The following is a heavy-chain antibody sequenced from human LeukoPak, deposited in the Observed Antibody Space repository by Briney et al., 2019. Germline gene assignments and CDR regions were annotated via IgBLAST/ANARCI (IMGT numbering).Heavy chain of an antibody. CDR1: GFTFSSYS. D-gene: IGHD3-22*01. CDR3: AKDLAPNSSGPLPTPY. J-gene: IGHJ4*02. Sequence: GGSLRLSCAASGFTFSSYSMNWVRQAPGKGLEWVSSISSSSSYIYYADSVKGRFTISRDNSKNTLYLQMNSLRAEDTAVYYCAKDLAPNSSGPLPTPYWGQGTLVTVSS. V-gene: IGHV3-21*01. CDR2: ISSSSSYI.